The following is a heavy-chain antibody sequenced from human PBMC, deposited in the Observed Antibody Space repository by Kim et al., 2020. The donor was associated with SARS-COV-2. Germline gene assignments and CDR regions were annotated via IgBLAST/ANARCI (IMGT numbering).Heavy chain of an antibody. V-gene: IGHV3-21*01. D-gene: IGHD3-22*01. CDR3: ARDWDSSGYYLQGFSYSQTNYDYYSMDV. J-gene: IGHJ6*02. CDR2: ISSSSSYI. Sequence: GGSLRLSCAASGFTFSSYSMNWVRQAPGKGLEWVSSISSSSSYIYYADSVKGRFTISRDNAKNSLYLQMNSLRAEDTAVYYCARDWDSSGYYLQGFSYSQTNYDYYSMDVGCQVTTVTVSS. CDR1: GFTFSSYS.